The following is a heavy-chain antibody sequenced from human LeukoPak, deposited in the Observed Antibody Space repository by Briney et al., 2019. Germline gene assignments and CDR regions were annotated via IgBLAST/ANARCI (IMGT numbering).Heavy chain of an antibody. D-gene: IGHD3-22*01. Sequence: SVKVSCKASGYTFTGYYMHWVRQAPGQGLEWMGGIIPIFGTANYAQKFQGRVTITADKSTSTAYMELSSLRSEDTAVYYCARFSFSGYYSGTFDYWGQGTLVTVSS. V-gene: IGHV1-69*06. J-gene: IGHJ4*02. CDR2: IIPIFGTA. CDR3: ARFSFSGYYSGTFDY. CDR1: GYTFTGYY.